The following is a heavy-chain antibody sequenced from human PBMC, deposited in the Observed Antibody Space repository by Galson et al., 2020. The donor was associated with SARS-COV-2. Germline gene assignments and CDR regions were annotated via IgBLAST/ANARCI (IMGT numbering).Heavy chain of an antibody. CDR1: GGSISSGSYY. J-gene: IGHJ4*02. V-gene: IGHV4-61*02. Sequence: SETLSLTCTVSGGSISSGSYYWSWIRQPAGKGLEWIGRIYTSGSTNYNPSLKSRVTISVDTSKNQFSLKLSSVTAADTAVYYCASGSSGWSTRIDYWGQGTLVTVSS. CDR2: IYTSGST. CDR3: ASGSSGWSTRIDY. D-gene: IGHD6-19*01.